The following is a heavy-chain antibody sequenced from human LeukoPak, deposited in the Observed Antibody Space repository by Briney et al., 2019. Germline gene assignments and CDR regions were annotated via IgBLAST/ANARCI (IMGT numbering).Heavy chain of an antibody. CDR3: ARAVCSGGSCYDWFDP. Sequence: SETLSLTCAVSGGSISSSNWWSWVRQPPGKGLEWIGEIYHSGSTNYNPSLKSRVTISVDKSKNQFSLKLSSVTAADTAVYYRARAVCSGGSCYDWFDPWGQGTLVTVSS. CDR2: IYHSGST. CDR1: GGSISSSNW. V-gene: IGHV4-4*02. D-gene: IGHD2-15*01. J-gene: IGHJ5*02.